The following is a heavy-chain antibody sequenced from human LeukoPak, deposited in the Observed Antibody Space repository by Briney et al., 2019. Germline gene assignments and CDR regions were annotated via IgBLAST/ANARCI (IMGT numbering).Heavy chain of an antibody. CDR2: ISYDGSNK. CDR1: GFTFSSYG. J-gene: IGHJ2*01. D-gene: IGHD2-21*02. CDR3: AKQYGDHYWYFDL. V-gene: IGHV3-30*18. Sequence: PGRSLRLSCAASGFTFSSYGMHWVRQAPGKGLEGVAVISYDGSNKYYADSVKGRFTISRENSKDTLYLQMNSLRAEDTAVYYCAKQYGDHYWYFDLWGRGTLVTVSS.